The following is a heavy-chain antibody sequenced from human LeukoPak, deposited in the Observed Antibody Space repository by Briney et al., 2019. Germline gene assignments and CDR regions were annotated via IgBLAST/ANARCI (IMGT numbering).Heavy chain of an antibody. V-gene: IGHV1-18*01. CDR2: IRAYNGNT. J-gene: IGHJ4*02. D-gene: IGHD3-9*01. CDR3: ATESPYDILTGYSGVLDY. CDR1: GYTFTSYG. Sequence: ASVKVSCKASGYTFTSYGISWVRQAPGQGLEWMGWIRAYNGNTNYAQKLQGRVTMTTDTSTSTAYMELRSLRSEDTAVYYCATESPYDILTGYSGVLDYWGQGTLVTVSS.